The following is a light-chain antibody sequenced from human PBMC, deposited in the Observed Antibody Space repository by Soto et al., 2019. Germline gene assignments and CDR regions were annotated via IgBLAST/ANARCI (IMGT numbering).Light chain of an antibody. CDR2: EVT. Sequence: QSVLTQPASVSGSPGQSVTISCNGTSSDVGGYDYVSWYQQHPGKAPKFMIYEVTNRPSGVSHRFSGSKSGNTASLTISGLQAEDEADYYCSSYTTTSTYVFGTGTKVTVL. CDR1: SSDVGGYDY. J-gene: IGLJ1*01. V-gene: IGLV2-14*01. CDR3: SSYTTTSTYV.